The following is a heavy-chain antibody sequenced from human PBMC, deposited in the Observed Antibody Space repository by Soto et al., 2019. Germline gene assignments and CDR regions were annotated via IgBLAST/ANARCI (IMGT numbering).Heavy chain of an antibody. CDR3: ARSPPAWGPFIDY. CDR1: GDSISNYY. V-gene: IGHV4-59*01. CDR2: IYSSGST. J-gene: IGHJ4*02. D-gene: IGHD7-27*01. Sequence: SETLSLTCTVSGDSISNYYWSWIRQPPGKELEWIGYIYSSGSTNYNPSLKSRVAISLDMSKNQFSLRLSSVTAAGTAVYYCARSPPAWGPFIDYWGQGTLVTVSS.